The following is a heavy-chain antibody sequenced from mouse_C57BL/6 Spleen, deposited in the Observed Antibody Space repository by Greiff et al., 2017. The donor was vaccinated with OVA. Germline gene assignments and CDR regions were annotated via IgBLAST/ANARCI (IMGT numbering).Heavy chain of an antibody. Sequence: EVQGVESGGGLVKPGGSLKLSCAASGFTFSSYAMSWVRQTPEKRLEWVATISDGGSYTYYPDNVKGRFTISRDNAKNNLYLQMSHLKSEDTAMYYCARDYSTLYAMDYWGQGTSVTVSS. V-gene: IGHV5-4*01. J-gene: IGHJ4*01. CDR3: ARDYSTLYAMDY. D-gene: IGHD2-5*01. CDR2: ISDGGSYT. CDR1: GFTFSSYA.